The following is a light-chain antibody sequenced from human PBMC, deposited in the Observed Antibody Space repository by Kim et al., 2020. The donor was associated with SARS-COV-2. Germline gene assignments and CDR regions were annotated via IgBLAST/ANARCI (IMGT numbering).Light chain of an antibody. CDR3: HQYNNWPLT. Sequence: EIVMTQSPGTLSVSPGERATLSCRASQSVSNNLAWYQQMPGQAPRLLIYGASTRATGLPARFSGSGSGTEFTLTISSLQSEDFAVYFCHQYNNWPLTFGQGTKLDIK. CDR1: QSVSNN. J-gene: IGKJ1*01. CDR2: GAS. V-gene: IGKV3-15*01.